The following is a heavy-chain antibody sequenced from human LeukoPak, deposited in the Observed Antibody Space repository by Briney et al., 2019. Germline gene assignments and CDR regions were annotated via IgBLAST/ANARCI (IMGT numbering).Heavy chain of an antibody. CDR2: IKEDGSEK. V-gene: IGHV3-7*01. D-gene: IGHD2-21*02. CDR3: ARGTAAGYYYMDV. J-gene: IGHJ6*03. Sequence: GGSLRLSCAASGFTFSNYWMSWVRQAPGKGLEWVANIKEDGSEKNYVDSVKGRFTISRDDAKKSLYLQMNSLRAEDTAVYYCARGTAAGYYYMDVWGKGTTVTISS. CDR1: GFTFSNYW.